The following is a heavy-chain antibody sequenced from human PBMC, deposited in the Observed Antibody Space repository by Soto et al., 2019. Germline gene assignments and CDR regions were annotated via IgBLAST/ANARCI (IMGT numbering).Heavy chain of an antibody. D-gene: IGHD1-1*01. CDR3: ARDRVVRTTGTTSFWFDP. CDR2: IYYSGST. Sequence: KPSETLSLSCTVSGGSISSGGYYWSWIRQHPGKGLEWIGYIYYSGSTYYNPSLKSRVTISVDTSKNQFSLKLSSVTAADTAVYYCARDRVVRTTGTTSFWFDPWGHGTLVTVSS. J-gene: IGHJ5*02. V-gene: IGHV4-31*03. CDR1: GGSISSGGYY.